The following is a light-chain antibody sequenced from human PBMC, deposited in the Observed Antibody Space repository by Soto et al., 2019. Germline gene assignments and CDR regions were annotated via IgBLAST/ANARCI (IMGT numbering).Light chain of an antibody. V-gene: IGLV2-8*01. CDR3: SSYAGSNNWGV. J-gene: IGLJ2*01. Sequence: QSALTQPPSASGSPGQSVTISCTGTSSDVGGYNYVSWYQQHPGKAPKLMIYEASKRPSGVPDRFSGSKSGNTAPLTVSGLQAEDEADYYCSSYAGSNNWGVFGGGTKVTVL. CDR1: SSDVGGYNY. CDR2: EAS.